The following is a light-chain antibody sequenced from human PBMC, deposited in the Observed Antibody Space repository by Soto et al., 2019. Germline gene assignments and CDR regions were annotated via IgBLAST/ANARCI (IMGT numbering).Light chain of an antibody. Sequence: VLTQSPGPLSLSPGEIATLSCTSSQTVRNNYLAWYQQKAAQAPRLLIYGTSTRATGIPARFSGSGSGTDFTLTISSLQPEDFATYYCQQSYSTLRTFGQGTKVDIK. CDR3: QQSYSTLRT. J-gene: IGKJ1*01. V-gene: IGKV3-20*01. CDR2: GTS. CDR1: QTVRNNY.